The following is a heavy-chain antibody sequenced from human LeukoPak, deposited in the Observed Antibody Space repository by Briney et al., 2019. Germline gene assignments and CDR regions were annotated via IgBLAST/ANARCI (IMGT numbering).Heavy chain of an antibody. CDR1: GFTFSRYW. J-gene: IGHJ4*02. CDR2: IKQDGSEK. CDR3: ARDSYGTTFDY. V-gene: IGHV3-7*01. D-gene: IGHD1-7*01. Sequence: GGSLRLSCAASGFTFSRYWMSWVRQAPGKGLEWVGQIKQDGSEKYYVDSVRGRFTISRDNAKNSLYLQMNSLRAEDTAVYYCARDSYGTTFDYWGQGTLVTVSS.